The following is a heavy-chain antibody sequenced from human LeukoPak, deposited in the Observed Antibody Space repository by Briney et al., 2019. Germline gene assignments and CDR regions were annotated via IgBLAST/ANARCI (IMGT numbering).Heavy chain of an antibody. V-gene: IGHV4-39*02. CDR1: GGSISSSSYY. Sequence: SETLSLTCTVSGGSISSSSYYWGWIRQPPGKGLEWIGNIHYSGSTYYNRSLKSRDTISVDTSKNHFSLKLSSVSAADTAVYYCARTNIAAAFFDYWGQGTLVTVSS. CDR2: IHYSGST. D-gene: IGHD6-13*01. J-gene: IGHJ4*02. CDR3: ARTNIAAAFFDY.